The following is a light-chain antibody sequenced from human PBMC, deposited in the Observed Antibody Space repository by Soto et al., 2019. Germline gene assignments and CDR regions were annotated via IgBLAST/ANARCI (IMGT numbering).Light chain of an antibody. Sequence: DIQMTQSPSSLSASVGDRVTITCRASQYISSYVNWYQQKPGKAPKFLIYGASDLQRGVPSRFSGSGSGTDFTLTINSLQPEDFATYYCQQSYSRPLTFGRGTKLDIK. V-gene: IGKV1-39*01. CDR3: QQSYSRPLT. J-gene: IGKJ3*01. CDR1: QYISSY. CDR2: GAS.